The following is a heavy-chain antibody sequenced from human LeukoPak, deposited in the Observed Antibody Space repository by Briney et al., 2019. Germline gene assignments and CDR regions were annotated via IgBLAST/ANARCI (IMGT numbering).Heavy chain of an antibody. Sequence: GGSLRLSCAASGFTVSSNYMSWVRQAPGKGLEWVSVIYSGGSTYYADSVKGRFTISRDNSKNTLYLQMNSLRAEDTAVYYCAREGGDCSSTSCYRLDAFGIWGQGTMVTVSS. CDR3: AREGGDCSSTSCYRLDAFGI. CDR1: GFTVSSNY. CDR2: IYSGGST. D-gene: IGHD2-2*01. J-gene: IGHJ3*02. V-gene: IGHV3-53*01.